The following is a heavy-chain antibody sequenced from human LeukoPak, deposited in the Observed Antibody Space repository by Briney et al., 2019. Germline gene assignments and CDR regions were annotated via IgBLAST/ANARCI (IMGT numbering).Heavy chain of an antibody. CDR2: ISHDGMNA. Sequence: GGSLRLSCAASGLHLSSTAMSWVRQAPGKGLEWVSAISHDGMNAYYADSVKGRFTISRDNSKKTVSLEMSSLTAADTGVYYCAKDGAQYSSGPECDPRGQGALVTVSP. CDR1: GLHLSSTA. D-gene: IGHD6-19*01. V-gene: IGHV3-23*01. J-gene: IGHJ5*02. CDR3: AKDGAQYSSGPECDP.